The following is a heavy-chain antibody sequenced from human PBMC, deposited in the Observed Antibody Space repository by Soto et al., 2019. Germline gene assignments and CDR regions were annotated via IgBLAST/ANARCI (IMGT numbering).Heavy chain of an antibody. V-gene: IGHV2-5*01. CDR2: IYWNDDK. CDR3: ARGLATLPVFAFDI. D-gene: IGHD6-6*01. CDR1: GISLSTSGVG. Sequence: GSGPTREPTQTLTLTCTLSGISLSTSGVGLGWIRQTPGKALEWLALIYWNDDKHYNPSLKTRLTITKDTSKNQAVLTMTNMDPVDTATYYCARGLATLPVFAFDIWDQGTVVTVSS. J-gene: IGHJ3*02.